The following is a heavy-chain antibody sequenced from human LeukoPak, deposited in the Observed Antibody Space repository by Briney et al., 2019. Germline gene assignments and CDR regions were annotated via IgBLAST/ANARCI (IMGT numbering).Heavy chain of an antibody. CDR1: GFTFSSYW. Sequence: GGSLRLSCAASGFTFSSYWMNWARQAPGKGLEWVASINHNGNVNYYVDSAKGRFTISRDNAKNSLYLQMSNLRAEDTAVYFCARGGGLDVWGQGATVTVSS. CDR2: INHNGNVN. J-gene: IGHJ6*02. CDR3: ARGGGLDV. D-gene: IGHD3-16*01. V-gene: IGHV3-7*03.